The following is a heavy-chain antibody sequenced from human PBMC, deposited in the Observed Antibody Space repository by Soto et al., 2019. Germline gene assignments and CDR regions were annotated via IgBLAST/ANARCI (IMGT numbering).Heavy chain of an antibody. Sequence: SETLSLTCAVYGGSFSGYYWSWIRQPPGKGLEWIGEINHSGSTNYNPSLKSRVTISVDTSKNQFSLKLSSVTAADTAVYYCARGWTAISYCSGGSCYWVNWGQGTLVTVSS. CDR3: ARGWTAISYCSGGSCYWVN. D-gene: IGHD2-15*01. J-gene: IGHJ4*02. CDR1: GGSFSGYY. V-gene: IGHV4-34*01. CDR2: INHSGST.